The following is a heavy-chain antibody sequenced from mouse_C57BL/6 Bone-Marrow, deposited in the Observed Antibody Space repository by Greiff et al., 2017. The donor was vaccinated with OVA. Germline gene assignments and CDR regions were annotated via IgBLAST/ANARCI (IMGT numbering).Heavy chain of an antibody. CDR1: GFSLSTFGMG. CDR2: IWWDDDK. J-gene: IGHJ4*01. D-gene: IGHD1-1*01. V-gene: IGHV8-8*01. CDR3: ARIAPFTTVVARAMDY. Sequence: QVTLKVSGPGILQPSQTLSLTCSFSGFSLSTFGMGVGWIRQPSGKGLEWLAHIWWDDDKYYNPALKSRLTISKDTSKHQVFRKIAKVDTADTATYYCARIAPFTTVVARAMDYWGQGTSVTVSA.